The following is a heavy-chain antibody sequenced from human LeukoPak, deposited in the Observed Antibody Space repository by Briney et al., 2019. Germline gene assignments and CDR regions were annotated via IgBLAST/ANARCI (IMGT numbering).Heavy chain of an antibody. CDR2: ISYDGIKK. D-gene: IGHD3-10*01. CDR3: AKDPGSGGGY. CDR1: GFTFSSYG. V-gene: IGHV3-30*18. Sequence: GGSLRLSCAASGFTFSSYGMHWVRQAPGKGLEWVVLISYDGIKKYYADSVKGRFTISRDNSLNTLYLQMKGLRAEDTAVYYCAKDPGSGGGYWGQGTLVTVSS. J-gene: IGHJ4*02.